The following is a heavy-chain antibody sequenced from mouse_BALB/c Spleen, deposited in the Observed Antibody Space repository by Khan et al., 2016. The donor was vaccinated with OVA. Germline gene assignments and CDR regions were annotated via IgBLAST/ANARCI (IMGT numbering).Heavy chain of an antibody. V-gene: IGHV1-77*01. CDR2: ISPGSGDT. Sequence: QVQLQQPGAELARPGASVKLSCKASGYTFTDYYINWVKQRTGQGLEWIGEISPGSGDTYYNERFKGKATLTADKSSSTAYMQLSSLTSEASAVYFSARRNYFGYTFAYWGQGTLVTVAA. D-gene: IGHD1-2*01. CDR1: GYTFTDYY. J-gene: IGHJ3*01. CDR3: ARRNYFGYTFAY.